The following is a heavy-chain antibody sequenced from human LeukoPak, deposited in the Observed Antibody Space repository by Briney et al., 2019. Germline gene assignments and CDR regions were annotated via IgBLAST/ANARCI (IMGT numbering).Heavy chain of an antibody. V-gene: IGHV1-18*01. Sequence: ASVNVSCKASGYTFTSYGISWVRQAPGQGLEWMGWISAYNGNTNYAQKVQGRVTMTTDTSTSAAYMELRSLRSDDTAVYYCARVYSKLWFGELLYFDYWGQGTLVTVSS. J-gene: IGHJ4*02. CDR2: ISAYNGNT. D-gene: IGHD3-10*01. CDR3: ARVYSKLWFGELLYFDY. CDR1: GYTFTSYG.